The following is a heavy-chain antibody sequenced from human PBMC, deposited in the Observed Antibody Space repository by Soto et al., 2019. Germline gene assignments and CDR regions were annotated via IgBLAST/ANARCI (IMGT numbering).Heavy chain of an antibody. D-gene: IGHD6-6*01. CDR2: IYSGGST. Sequence: EVQLVESGGGLVQPGGSLRLSCAASGFTVSSNYMSWVRQAPGKGLEWVSVIYSGGSTYYADSVKGRFTISRHNSKNTLYLQMSSLRAEDTAVYYCARATIGIAARPLGYYYYYMDVWGKGTTVTVSS. CDR3: ARATIGIAARPLGYYYYYMDV. J-gene: IGHJ6*03. CDR1: GFTVSSNY. V-gene: IGHV3-53*04.